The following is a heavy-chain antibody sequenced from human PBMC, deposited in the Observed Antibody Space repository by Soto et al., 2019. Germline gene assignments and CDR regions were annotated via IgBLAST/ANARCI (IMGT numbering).Heavy chain of an antibody. Sequence: GASVKVSCKASGYTFTSYGISWVRQAPGQGLEWMGWISAYNGNTNYAQKLQGRVTMTKDTSTSTAYMELRSLRSDETAVYYCARGIRAANWFDPWGQGTLVTVSA. CDR2: ISAYNGNT. J-gene: IGHJ5*02. V-gene: IGHV1-18*01. D-gene: IGHD3-10*01. CDR3: ARGIRAANWFDP. CDR1: GYTFTSYG.